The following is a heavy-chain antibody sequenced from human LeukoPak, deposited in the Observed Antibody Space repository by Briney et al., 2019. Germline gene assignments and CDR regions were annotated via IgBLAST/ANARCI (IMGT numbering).Heavy chain of an antibody. V-gene: IGHV1-18*01. J-gene: IGHJ2*01. Sequence: ASVKVSCAASGYTFTRYGISWVRQAPGQGLELMVCISAYNGNTNYAQKLQGRVNMTTDTSTSTAYMELRSLRSDDTAVYFCARHYYDSSGYETRDWYLDLWGRGTLVTVSS. CDR2: ISAYNGNT. CDR3: ARHYYDSSGYETRDWYLDL. D-gene: IGHD3-22*01. CDR1: GYTFTRYG.